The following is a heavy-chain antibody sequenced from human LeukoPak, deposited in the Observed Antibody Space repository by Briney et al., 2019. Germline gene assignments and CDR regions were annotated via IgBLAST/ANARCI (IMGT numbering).Heavy chain of an antibody. Sequence: PGGSLRLSCAASGFTFSSYSMNWVRQAPGKGREWVSYINIISSEIYYGDSVKGRFTISTDNAKNSVYLQMKSLRDEDTAVYYCARDRAYAFDNWGQGTMVTVSS. D-gene: IGHD3-10*01. CDR2: INIISSEI. J-gene: IGHJ3*02. CDR3: ARDRAYAFDN. CDR1: GFTFSSYS. V-gene: IGHV3-48*02.